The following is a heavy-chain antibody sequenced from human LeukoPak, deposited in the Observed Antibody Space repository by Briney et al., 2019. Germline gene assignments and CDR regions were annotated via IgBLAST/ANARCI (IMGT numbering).Heavy chain of an antibody. Sequence: SETLSLTCAVSGGSISSGGYSWSWIRQPPGKGLEWIGYIYHSGSTYYNPSLKSRVTISVDRSKNQFSLKLSSMTAADTAVYYCARAPGGSYCSSTSCQVARYRFDPWGQGTLVTVSS. CDR3: ARAPGGSYCSSTSCQVARYRFDP. CDR2: IYHSGST. D-gene: IGHD2-2*01. J-gene: IGHJ5*02. CDR1: GGSISSGGYS. V-gene: IGHV4-30-2*01.